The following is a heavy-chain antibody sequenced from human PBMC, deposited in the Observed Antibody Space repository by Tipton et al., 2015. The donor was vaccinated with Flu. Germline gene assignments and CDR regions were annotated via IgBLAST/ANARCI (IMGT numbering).Heavy chain of an antibody. J-gene: IGHJ3*02. CDR1: GGSFSGYY. CDR2: ISHSGST. D-gene: IGHD2-21*02. CDR3: ATHCVGVCSHAFDI. V-gene: IGHV4-34*01. Sequence: LRLSCAVYGGSFSGYYWSWIRQPPGKGLEWIGEISHSGSTNYNPSPKSRVTISGDTSKNQFSLKLSSVTAADTAVYYCATHCVGVCSHAFDIWGQGTMVTVSS.